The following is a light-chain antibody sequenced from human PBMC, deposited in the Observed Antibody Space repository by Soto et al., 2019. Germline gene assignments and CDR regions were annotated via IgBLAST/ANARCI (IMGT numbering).Light chain of an antibody. CDR2: KAS. Sequence: DIQMTQSPSTLSGSVGDRVTITCRASQTISSWLAWYQQKPGKAPKLLIYKASTLKSGVPSRLSGSGSGTEFTLTISSLQPDDFATYYCQHYNSYSEAFGQGTEVDIX. J-gene: IGKJ1*01. CDR1: QTISSW. CDR3: QHYNSYSEA. V-gene: IGKV1-5*03.